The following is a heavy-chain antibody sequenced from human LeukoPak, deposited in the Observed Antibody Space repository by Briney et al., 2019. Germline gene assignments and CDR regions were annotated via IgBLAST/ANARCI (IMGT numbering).Heavy chain of an antibody. CDR2: IYYSGST. Sequence: NPSETLSLTCTVSGGSISSYYWNWIRQPPGKGLEWIGYIYYSGSTNYNHSLKSRVTISVDTSKNQFSLKVSSVTAADTAVYYCARSGSYGRVYMDVWGKGTTVTVSS. V-gene: IGHV4-59*01. CDR1: GGSISSYY. D-gene: IGHD5-18*01. CDR3: ARSGSYGRVYMDV. J-gene: IGHJ6*03.